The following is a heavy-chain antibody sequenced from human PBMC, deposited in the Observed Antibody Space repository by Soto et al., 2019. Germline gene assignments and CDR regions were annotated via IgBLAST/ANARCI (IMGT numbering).Heavy chain of an antibody. CDR2: IVVGSGNT. Sequence: ASVKVSCKSSGFTFTSSAMQWVRQARGQRLEWIGWIVVGSGNTNYAQKFQERVTITRDMSTSTAYMELSSLRSEDTAVYYCAVGGSRNLINAFDIWGQGTMVTVSS. J-gene: IGHJ3*02. CDR1: GFTFTSSA. CDR3: AVGGSRNLINAFDI. V-gene: IGHV1-58*02. D-gene: IGHD1-7*01.